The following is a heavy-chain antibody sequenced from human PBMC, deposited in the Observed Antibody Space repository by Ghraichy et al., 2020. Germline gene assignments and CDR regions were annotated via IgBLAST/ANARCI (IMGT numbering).Heavy chain of an antibody. CDR1: GFTFSSYW. CDR2: IKQDGSEK. CDR3: ARGCSTSCYSESWYYFGMDV. V-gene: IGHV3-7*03. Sequence: GGSLRLSCAASGFTFSSYWMSWVRQAPGKGLEWVANIKQDGSEKYYVDSVKGRFTISRDNAKNSLYLQMNSLRAEDTAVYYCARGCSTSCYSESWYYFGMDVWGQGTTVTVS. J-gene: IGHJ6*02. D-gene: IGHD2-2*02.